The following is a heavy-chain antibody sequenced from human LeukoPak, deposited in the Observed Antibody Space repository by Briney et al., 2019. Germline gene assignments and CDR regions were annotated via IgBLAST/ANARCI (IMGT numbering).Heavy chain of an antibody. J-gene: IGHJ4*02. CDR1: GFTFSSYA. Sequence: PGGSLRLSCAASGFTFSSYAMSWVRQAPGEGLEWVSAISGSGGSTYYADSVKGRFTISRDNSKNTLYLQMNSLRAEDTAVYYCAPDPNRSIAARRDYWGQGTLVTVSS. V-gene: IGHV3-23*01. CDR2: ISGSGGST. D-gene: IGHD6-6*01. CDR3: APDPNRSIAARRDY.